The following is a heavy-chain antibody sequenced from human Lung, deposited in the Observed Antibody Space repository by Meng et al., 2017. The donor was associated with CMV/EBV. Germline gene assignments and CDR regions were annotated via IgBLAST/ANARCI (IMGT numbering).Heavy chain of an antibody. V-gene: IGHV2-70*04. D-gene: IGHD3-22*01. J-gene: IGHJ5*02. CDR3: ARLNYYDYTYWFDL. Sequence: GPTLVKPTQTLTLTCTFSGVSLSTSGMRASWIRQPPGKALEWLARIDWDDDKFYRPSLKTRLPISRDTSKNQVVLTMTNMDPVDTATYYCARLNYYDYTYWFDLWGQGTLVTVSS. CDR1: GVSLSTSGMR. CDR2: IDWDDDK.